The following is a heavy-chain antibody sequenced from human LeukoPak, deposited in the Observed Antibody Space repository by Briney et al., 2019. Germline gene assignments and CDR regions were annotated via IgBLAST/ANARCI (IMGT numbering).Heavy chain of an antibody. J-gene: IGHJ6*03. Sequence: SETLSLTCAVYGGTFSGYYWSWIRQPPGKGLEWIGEINHSGNTNYNPSLKSRVTISIDTSKNQFSLKLSSVTAADTAVYYCARQPCYYYMDVWGKGTTVTISS. CDR1: GGTFSGYY. CDR2: INHSGNT. CDR3: ARQPCYYYMDV. V-gene: IGHV4-34*01.